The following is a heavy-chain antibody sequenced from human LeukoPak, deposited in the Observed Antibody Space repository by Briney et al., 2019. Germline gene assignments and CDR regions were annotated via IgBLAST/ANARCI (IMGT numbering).Heavy chain of an antibody. J-gene: IGHJ4*02. V-gene: IGHV3-21*01. Sequence: GGSLRLSCVASGFTFDTYTMNWVRQAPGKGLEWVSSISSKSGYIHYADSVKGRFIISRDNAKNSLSLQMNSLGAEDTAVYYCARVRTAYYPDYWGQGTLVTVSS. CDR1: GFTFDTYT. CDR3: ARVRTAYYPDY. D-gene: IGHD3/OR15-3a*01. CDR2: ISSKSGYI.